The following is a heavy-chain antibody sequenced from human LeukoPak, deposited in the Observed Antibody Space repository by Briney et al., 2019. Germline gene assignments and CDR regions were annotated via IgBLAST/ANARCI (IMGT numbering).Heavy chain of an antibody. CDR3: AKVALPTPFVDYDSSGYCPDY. CDR2: INHSGST. V-gene: IGHV4-34*01. CDR1: GGSFSGYY. Sequence: SETLSLTCAVYGGSFSGYYWSWIRQPPGKGLEWIGEINHSGSTNYNPSLKSRVTISVDTSKNQFSLKLGSVTAADTAVYYCAKVALPTPFVDYDSSGYCPDYWSQGTLVTVSS. J-gene: IGHJ4*02. D-gene: IGHD3-22*01.